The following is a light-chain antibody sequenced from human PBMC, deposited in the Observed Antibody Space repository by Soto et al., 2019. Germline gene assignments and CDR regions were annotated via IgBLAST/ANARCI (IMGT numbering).Light chain of an antibody. CDR3: QHYNSYSEA. J-gene: IGKJ1*01. CDR2: KAS. CDR1: QSISSW. V-gene: IGKV1-5*03. Sequence: IQMSQSPSSVSSSVIDRVTITFRASQSISSWLAWYQQKPGKAPKLLIYKASTLKSGVPSRFSGSGSGTEFTLTISSLQPDDFATYYCQHYNSYSEAFGQGTKVDI.